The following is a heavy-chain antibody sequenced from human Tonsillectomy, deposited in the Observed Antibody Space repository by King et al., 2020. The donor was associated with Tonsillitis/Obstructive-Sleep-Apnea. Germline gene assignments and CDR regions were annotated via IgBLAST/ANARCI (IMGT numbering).Heavy chain of an antibody. D-gene: IGHD2-15*01. CDR2: ISWNSGSI. J-gene: IGHJ4*02. CDR1: GFTFDDYA. Sequence: VQLVESGGGLVQPGRSLRLSCAASGFTFDDYAMHWVRQAPGKGLEWVADISWNSGSIGYADSVKGRFTIFRDNAKTSLYLQMNSLRTEDTALYYCAKDIKLLPTSFDYWGQGTLVTVSS. CDR3: AKDIKLLPTSFDY. V-gene: IGHV3-9*01.